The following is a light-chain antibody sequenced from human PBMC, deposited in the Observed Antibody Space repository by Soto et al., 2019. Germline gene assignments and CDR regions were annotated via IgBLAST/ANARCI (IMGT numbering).Light chain of an antibody. V-gene: IGKV3-11*01. Sequence: EIILTQSPATLSLSPGERATLSCRASQSVSSYLAWYQQKPGQAPRLLIYDASNRATGISARFSGSGSGTDFTLTISSLESEDFAVYHCQQYGNSPSFGQGTKLEIK. CDR1: QSVSSY. CDR2: DAS. J-gene: IGKJ2*01. CDR3: QQYGNSPS.